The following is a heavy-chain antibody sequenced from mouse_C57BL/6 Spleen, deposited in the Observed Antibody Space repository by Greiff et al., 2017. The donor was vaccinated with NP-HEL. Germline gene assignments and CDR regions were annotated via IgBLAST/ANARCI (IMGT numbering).Heavy chain of an antibody. J-gene: IGHJ4*01. CDR1: GYTFTDYE. V-gene: IGHV1-15*01. CDR2: IDPETGGT. CDR3: TRRNYGSSYYYAMDY. Sequence: QVQLKESGAELVRPGASVTLSCKASGYTFTDYEMHWVKQTPVHGLEWIGAIDPETGGTAYNQKFKGKAILTADKSSSTAYMELRSLTSEDSAVYYCTRRNYGSSYYYAMDYWGQGTSVTVSS. D-gene: IGHD1-1*01.